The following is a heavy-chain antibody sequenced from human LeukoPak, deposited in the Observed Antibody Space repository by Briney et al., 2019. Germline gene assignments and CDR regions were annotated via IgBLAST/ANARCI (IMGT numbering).Heavy chain of an antibody. CDR1: GGTFSSYA. CDR3: ARGPCSGGSCYYDP. CDR2: IIPILGIA. V-gene: IGHV1-69*04. Sequence: SVKVSCKASGGTFSSYAISWVRQAPGQGLEWMGRIIPILGIANYAQKFQGRVTITADKSTSTAYMELSSLRSEDTAVYYCARGPCSGGSCYYDPWGQGTLVTASS. D-gene: IGHD2-15*01. J-gene: IGHJ5*02.